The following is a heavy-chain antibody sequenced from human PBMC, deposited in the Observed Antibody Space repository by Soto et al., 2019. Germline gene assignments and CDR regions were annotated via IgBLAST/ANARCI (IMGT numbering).Heavy chain of an antibody. J-gene: IGHJ3*02. V-gene: IGHV3-30-3*01. CDR2: ISYDGSNK. D-gene: IGHD3-22*01. CDR3: ASTYGGADSSGYDDAFDI. Sequence: QVQLVESGGGVVQPGRSLRLSCAASGFTFSSYAMHWVRQAPGKGLEWVAVISYDGSNKYYADSVKGRFTISRDNSKNTLYLQMNSLRADDTAVYYCASTYGGADSSGYDDAFDIWGQGTMVTVSS. CDR1: GFTFSSYA.